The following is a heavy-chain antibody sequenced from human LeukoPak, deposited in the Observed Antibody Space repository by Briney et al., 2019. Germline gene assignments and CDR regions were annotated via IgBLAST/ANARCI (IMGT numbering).Heavy chain of an antibody. D-gene: IGHD2-15*01. CDR1: GFTFSSYE. CDR3: ARDRPDCSGGSCYPYYFDY. CDR2: ISSGGSTI. V-gene: IGHV3-48*03. J-gene: IGHJ4*02. Sequence: GGSLRLSCAASGFTFSSYEMNWVRQAPGKGLEWVSYISSGGSTIYYAGSVKGRFTISRDNAKNSLYLQMNSLRAEDTAVYYCARDRPDCSGGSCYPYYFDYWGQGTLVTVSS.